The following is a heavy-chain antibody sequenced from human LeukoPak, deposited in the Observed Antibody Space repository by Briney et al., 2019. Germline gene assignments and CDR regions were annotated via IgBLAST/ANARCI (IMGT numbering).Heavy chain of an antibody. CDR3: ARLGSGSNY. D-gene: IGHD3-10*01. V-gene: IGHV6-1*01. CDR1: GDSVSSNSAA. J-gene: IGHJ4*02. CDR2: TYYRSRWYT. Sequence: SQTLSLTCAISGDSVSSNSAAWIWIRQSPSRGLEWLGRTYYRSRWYTEYAVSVKSRITINPDTSKNQFSLQLSSVNPEDTAVYYCARLGSGSNYWGQGTLVTVSS.